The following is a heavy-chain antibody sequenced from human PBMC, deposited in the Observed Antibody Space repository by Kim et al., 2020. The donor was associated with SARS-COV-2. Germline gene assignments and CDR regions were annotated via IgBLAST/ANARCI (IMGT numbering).Heavy chain of an antibody. CDR3: ARDQGRSDARRGGLDV. D-gene: IGHD3-10*01. Sequence: GGSLRLSCAASGLTFRSDAMHWVRQAPGKGLEWLAVISFDGKTKYYADSVKGRFSISRDNSKNTLYLQMNILRVEDTAAYYCARDQGRSDARRGGLDVWG. CDR1: GLTFRSDA. J-gene: IGHJ6*01. V-gene: IGHV3-30*04. CDR2: ISFDGKTK.